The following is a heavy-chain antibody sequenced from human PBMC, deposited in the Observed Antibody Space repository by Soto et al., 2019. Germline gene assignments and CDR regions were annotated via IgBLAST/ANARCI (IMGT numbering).Heavy chain of an antibody. CDR1: GGSISSGGYA. CDR2: IYHSGYT. CDR3: ARDSLTGNYFDP. V-gene: IGHV4-30-2*01. J-gene: IGHJ5*02. Sequence: QMRLQESGSGLVKPSQTLSLTCAVSGGSISSGGYAWNWIRQPPGKGLEWIGYIYHSGYTSYNPSLKNRVTISVDKSKNQFSLTLSFVTAADTAVYYCARDSLTGNYFDPWGQETLVTVSS. D-gene: IGHD1-7*01.